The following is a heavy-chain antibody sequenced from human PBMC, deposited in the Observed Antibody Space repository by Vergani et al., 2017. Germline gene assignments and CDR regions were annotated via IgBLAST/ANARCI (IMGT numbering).Heavy chain of an antibody. CDR3: ARVNTETNGHLYYYYYMDV. CDR2: IDHTGRP. Sequence: QVQLQQWGGGLFKPSETLSLTCVVNGGSFTSYHWTWIRQSPGVGLEWVGDIDHTGRPDYNPSLKSRLTMSVDKSRNQFSLTLNSVTATDTAIYFCARVNTETNGHLYYYYYMDVWGQGTAVTVS. J-gene: IGHJ6*03. V-gene: IGHV4-34*01. D-gene: IGHD4-11*01. CDR1: GGSFTSYH.